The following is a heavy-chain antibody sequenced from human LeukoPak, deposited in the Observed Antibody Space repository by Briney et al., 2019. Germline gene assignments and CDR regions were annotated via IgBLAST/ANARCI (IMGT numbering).Heavy chain of an antibody. CDR3: ARLPTVAGLDY. J-gene: IGHJ4*02. CDR1: GFTFSSYA. Sequence: GGSLRLSCAASGFTFSSYAMTWVRQAPGKGLEWVSGISGSGGSTYYADSVKGRFTISRDNSKNTLYLQMNSLRAEDTAVYYCARLPTVAGLDYWGQGTLVTVSS. V-gene: IGHV3-23*01. CDR2: ISGSGGST. D-gene: IGHD6-19*01.